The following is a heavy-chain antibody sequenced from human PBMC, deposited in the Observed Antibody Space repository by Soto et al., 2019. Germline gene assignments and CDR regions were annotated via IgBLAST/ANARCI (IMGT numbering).Heavy chain of an antibody. CDR1: GFTFSIYS. V-gene: IGHV3-21*01. CDR3: ERDKLLLIRVGEAFAI. J-gene: IGHJ3*02. D-gene: IGHD3-16*01. Sequence: EVQLVESGGGLIKQGGSLRLSCAASGFTFSIYSMNWVRQAPGNGLERVSSISSSSNYIYYADSVKGRSTISRDNAKNALYLQRNSLRAADTAVYYSERDKLLLIRVGEAFAIGGQGTMVTVFS. CDR2: ISSSSNYI.